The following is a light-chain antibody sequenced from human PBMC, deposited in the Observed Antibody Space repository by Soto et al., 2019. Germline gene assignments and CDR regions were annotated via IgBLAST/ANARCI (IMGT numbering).Light chain of an antibody. CDR2: GAS. CDR3: LNYYYRPRA. V-gene: IGKV3-15*01. CDR1: QRFNIT. Sequence: EIVMTQSPATLSVSPGERVTLSCRASQRFNITLAWLQQNPGQAPRLPIYGASARATGIPARFSGRVSEPEFTLTITSLQAECCAVYYCLNYYYRPRAFVQRTKVEI. J-gene: IGKJ1*01.